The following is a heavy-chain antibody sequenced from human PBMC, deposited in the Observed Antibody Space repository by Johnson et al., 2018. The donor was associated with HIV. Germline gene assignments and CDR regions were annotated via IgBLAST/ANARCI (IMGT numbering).Heavy chain of an antibody. CDR3: AREYSSGYPDAFDI. CDR1: GLTFSDYY. J-gene: IGHJ3*02. V-gene: IGHV3-11*04. CDR2: ISSSGSTI. D-gene: IGHD3-22*01. Sequence: QEKLVESGGGVVQPGGSLRLSCAASGLTFSDYYMSWIRQAPGKGLEWVSYISSSGSTIYYADSVKGRFTISRDNAKNSLYLQMNSLRAEDTAVYYCAREYSSGYPDAFDIWGQGTMVTVSS.